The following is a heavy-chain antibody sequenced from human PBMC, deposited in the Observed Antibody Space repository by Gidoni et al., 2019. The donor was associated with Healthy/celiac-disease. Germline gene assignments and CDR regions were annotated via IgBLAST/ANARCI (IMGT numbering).Heavy chain of an antibody. V-gene: IGHV4-39*01. CDR1: GGSISSSSYY. D-gene: IGHD1-26*01. J-gene: IGHJ4*01. Sequence: QLQLQESGPGLVKPSETLSLTCTVAGGSISSSSYYWGWIRQPPGKGLEWIGSIYYSGSTYYNPSLNSRLTISVATSKHQFSLNLCSVTAADTAVYYCARFGGRRGSYYLDYWGHGTLVTVSS. CDR3: ARFGGRRGSYYLDY. CDR2: IYYSGST.